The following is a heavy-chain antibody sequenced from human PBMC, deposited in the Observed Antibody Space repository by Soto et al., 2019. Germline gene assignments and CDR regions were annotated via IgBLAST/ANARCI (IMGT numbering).Heavy chain of an antibody. CDR3: ARNGGSTWYYFDS. CDR1: GGSFTGYY. J-gene: IGHJ4*02. V-gene: IGHV4-34*01. Sequence: SETLSLTYAVNGGSFTGYYGCWIRQSPGKGLEWIGEVSHRGSTNYNPSLKSRVTISIDTSKNQFSLKLNSVTAADTGMYYCARNGGSTWYYFDSWGQGTVVTVSS. D-gene: IGHD6-13*01. CDR2: VSHRGST.